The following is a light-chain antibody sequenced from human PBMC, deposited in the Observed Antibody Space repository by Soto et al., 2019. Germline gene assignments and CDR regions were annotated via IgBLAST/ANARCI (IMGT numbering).Light chain of an antibody. J-gene: IGLJ1*01. Sequence: QSVLTQPASVSGSPGQSITISCTGTSSDVGGYNYVSWYQQHPGKGPNLMIYDVTNRPSGVSNRFSGSKSGNTASLTISGLQAEDEADYDCSSYTSSSTLYVFGTGTKLTVL. CDR1: SSDVGGYNY. CDR2: DVT. V-gene: IGLV2-14*01. CDR3: SSYTSSSTLYV.